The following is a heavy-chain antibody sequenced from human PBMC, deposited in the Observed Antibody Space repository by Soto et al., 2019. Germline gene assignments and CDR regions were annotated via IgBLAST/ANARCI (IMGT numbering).Heavy chain of an antibody. J-gene: IGHJ6*02. CDR2: IYYSGST. CDR3: AMVRITMVRGVVWDGMDV. CDR1: GGSISSSSYY. Sequence: SETLSLTCTVSGGSISSSSYYWGWIRQPPGKGLEWIGSIYYSGSTYYNPSLKSRVTISVDTSKNQFSLKLSSVTAADTAVYYCAMVRITMVRGVVWDGMDVWGQGTTVTVSS. V-gene: IGHV4-39*01. D-gene: IGHD3-10*01.